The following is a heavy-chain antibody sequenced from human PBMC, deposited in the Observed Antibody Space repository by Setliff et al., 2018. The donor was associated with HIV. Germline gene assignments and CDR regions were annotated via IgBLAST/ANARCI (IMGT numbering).Heavy chain of an antibody. CDR3: ARDSDLDYSSSARWYFDL. CDR1: GGSISSYY. Sequence: SETLSLTRTVSGGSISSYYWSWIRQPPGKGLEWIGYIYYSGSTNYNPSLKSRVTISVDTSKNQFSLKLNSVTAADTAVYYCARDSDLDYSSSARWYFDLWGRGTLVTVSS. D-gene: IGHD6-6*01. J-gene: IGHJ2*01. V-gene: IGHV4-59*01. CDR2: IYYSGST.